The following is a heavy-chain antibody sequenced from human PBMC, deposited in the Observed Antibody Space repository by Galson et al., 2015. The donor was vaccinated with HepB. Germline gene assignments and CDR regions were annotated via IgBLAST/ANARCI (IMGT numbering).Heavy chain of an antibody. Sequence: PALVKPTQTLTLTCTFSGFSLSTSGMCVSWIRQPPGKALEWLARIDWDDDKYYSTSLKTRLTISKDTSKNQVVLTMTNMDPVDTATYYCARVLTSNNWFDPWGQGTLVTVSS. D-gene: IGHD3-3*02. CDR1: GFSLSTSGMC. J-gene: IGHJ5*02. V-gene: IGHV2-70*11. CDR3: ARVLTSNNWFDP. CDR2: IDWDDDK.